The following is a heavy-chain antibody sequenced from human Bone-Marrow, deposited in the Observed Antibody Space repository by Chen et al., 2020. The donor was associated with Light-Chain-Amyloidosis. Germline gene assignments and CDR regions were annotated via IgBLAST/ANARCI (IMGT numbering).Heavy chain of an antibody. CDR3: ATRYCSGGSCYSPYFEY. Sequence: EVQLLESGGGLVQPGGSLRLSCVASGITFSSYALNGVRQGPGKGLEWVSSDSGTIIITYYTDSVKGRFTTSRDNSKNTVYLQMSSLRADDTAVYYCATRYCSGGSCYSPYFEYWGQGTLVTVSS. J-gene: IGHJ4*02. D-gene: IGHD2-15*01. CDR1: GITFSSYA. CDR2: DSGTIIIT. V-gene: IGHV3-23*01.